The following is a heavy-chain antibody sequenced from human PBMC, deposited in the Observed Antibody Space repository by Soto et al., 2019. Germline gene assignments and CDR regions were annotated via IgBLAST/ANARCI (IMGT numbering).Heavy chain of an antibody. Sequence: EVQLVESGGGLIQPGGSLRLSCAASGYTFSSYWMHWVRQAPGKGLVWVSRINTYGSSTSYADSVEGRFTISRDNAKNTLYLQMNSMRAEDTAVYYCTRGLGGGSCWGQETLVTVSS. CDR2: INTYGSST. D-gene: IGHD2-15*01. CDR1: GYTFSSYW. CDR3: TRGLGGGSC. J-gene: IGHJ4*02. V-gene: IGHV3-74*01.